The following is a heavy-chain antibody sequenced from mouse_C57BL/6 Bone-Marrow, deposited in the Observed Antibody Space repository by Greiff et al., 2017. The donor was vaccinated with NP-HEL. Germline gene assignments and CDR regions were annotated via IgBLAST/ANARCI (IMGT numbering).Heavy chain of an antibody. CDR3: ARQYDYAPVFAY. CDR2: IDPSDSET. CDR1: GYTFTSYW. J-gene: IGHJ3*01. Sequence: VQLQQPGAELVRPGSSVKLSCKASGYTFTSYWMHWVKQRPIQGLEWIGNIDPSDSETHYNQKFKDKATLTVDKSSSTAYMQLSSLTSEDSAVYYCARQYDYAPVFAYWGQGTLVTVSA. V-gene: IGHV1-52*01. D-gene: IGHD2-4*01.